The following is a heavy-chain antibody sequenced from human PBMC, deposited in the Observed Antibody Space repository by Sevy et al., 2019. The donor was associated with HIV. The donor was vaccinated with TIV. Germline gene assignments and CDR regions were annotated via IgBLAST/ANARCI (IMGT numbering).Heavy chain of an antibody. CDR3: AGENAWGRGYS. Sequence: SETLSLTCTVSGDSISSSYWTWIRQPPGKGLEWIGYIHYSGATNYNPSLKSRVTLSLDTSKNQFSLRLSSVTAADTAMYYCAGENAWGRGYSWGQGTLVTVSS. V-gene: IGHV4-59*08. CDR1: GDSISSSY. CDR2: IHYSGAT. J-gene: IGHJ4*02. D-gene: IGHD1-26*01.